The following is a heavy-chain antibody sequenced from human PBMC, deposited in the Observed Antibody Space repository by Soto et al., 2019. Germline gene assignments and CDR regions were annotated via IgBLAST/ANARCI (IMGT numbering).Heavy chain of an antibody. CDR1: GFIYSYYD. D-gene: IGHD3-10*01. V-gene: IGHV3-23*01. CDR2: ISGSGIST. CDR3: ARDRSLPYPYYGMDV. J-gene: IGHJ6*02. Sequence: GGSLRLSCAASGFIYSYYDMSWVRQVPGKGLEWVSSISGSGISTFYADSVKGRFTVSRDNSKNTLSLQMNSLRVEDTAVYYCARDRSLPYPYYGMDVWGQGTTVTVSS.